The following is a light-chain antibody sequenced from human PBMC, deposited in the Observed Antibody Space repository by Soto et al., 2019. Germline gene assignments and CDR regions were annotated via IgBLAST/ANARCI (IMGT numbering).Light chain of an antibody. V-gene: IGKV3-15*01. CDR2: GVS. J-gene: IGKJ5*01. CDR3: QQYNKWPPIT. Sequence: IVMTQSPATLSVSPGHTATLSCRASQSVAGNLAWYQQKPGQPPRLLIYGVSTRATGVPARFSGSGSGTEFTLTISSLQSEDFAVYYCQQYNKWPPITFGQGTRREIK. CDR1: QSVAGN.